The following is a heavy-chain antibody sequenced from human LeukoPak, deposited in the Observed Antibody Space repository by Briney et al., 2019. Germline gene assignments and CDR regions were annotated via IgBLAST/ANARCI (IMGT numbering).Heavy chain of an antibody. CDR1: GYTFTGYY. Sequence: GASVKVSCKASGYTFTGYYMHWVRQAPGQGLEWMGIINPSGGSTSYAQKFQGRVTMTRDTSTSTVYMEMSSLRSEDTAVYYCARDSTTWGSGSYNPAEELDYFDYWGQGTLVTVSS. CDR3: ARDSTTWGSGSYNPAEELDYFDY. J-gene: IGHJ4*02. CDR2: INPSGGST. D-gene: IGHD3-10*01. V-gene: IGHV1-46*01.